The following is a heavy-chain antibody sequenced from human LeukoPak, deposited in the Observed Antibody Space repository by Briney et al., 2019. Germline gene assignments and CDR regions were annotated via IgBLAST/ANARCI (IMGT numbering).Heavy chain of an antibody. V-gene: IGHV1-18*01. Sequence: ASVKVSCKASGYTFTSYGISWVRQAPGQGLEWMGWISAYNGNTKYAQKLQGRVTMTTDTSTSTAYMELRSLRSGDTAVYYCARKAVADTSPFDPWGQGTLVTVSS. D-gene: IGHD6-19*01. CDR3: ARKAVADTSPFDP. CDR2: ISAYNGNT. J-gene: IGHJ5*02. CDR1: GYTFTSYG.